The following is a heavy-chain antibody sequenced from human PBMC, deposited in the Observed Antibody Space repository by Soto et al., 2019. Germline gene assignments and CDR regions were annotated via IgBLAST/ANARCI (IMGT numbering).Heavy chain of an antibody. V-gene: IGHV5-51*01. D-gene: IGHD1-7*01. CDR1: GNSFTRYW. CDR2: IYPGDSDT. Sequence: GEYLKISCKGSGNSFTRYWIGWVRQMPGKGLEWMGIIYPGDSDTRYSPSIQGQVTISADKSISTAYLQWSSLKASDTAMYYCARVTGTTDAFVIWGQGTMVTVSS. CDR3: ARVTGTTDAFVI. J-gene: IGHJ3*02.